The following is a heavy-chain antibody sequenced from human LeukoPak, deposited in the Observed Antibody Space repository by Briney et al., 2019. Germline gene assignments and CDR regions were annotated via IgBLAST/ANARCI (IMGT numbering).Heavy chain of an antibody. CDR3: ARDKVGATVYYYYMDV. D-gene: IGHD1-26*01. CDR1: GFTFDDYG. Sequence: GGSLRLSCAASGFTFDDYGMSWVRQAPGKGLEWVSGINWNGGSTGYADSVKGRFTISRDNAKNSLYLQMNSLRAEDTALYYCARDKVGATVYYYYMDVWGKGTTVTVSS. J-gene: IGHJ6*03. CDR2: INWNGGST. V-gene: IGHV3-20*04.